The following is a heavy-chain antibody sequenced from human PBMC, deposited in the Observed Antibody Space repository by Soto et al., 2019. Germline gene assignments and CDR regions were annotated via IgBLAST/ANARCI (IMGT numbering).Heavy chain of an antibody. CDR2: LWYDGDDK. D-gene: IGHD3-10*01. Sequence: QVLLVESGGGVVQPGTSLRLSCAASGFTIGSYGMHWVRQAPGKGLEWGAGLWYDGDDKYYGDSVKGRLTISRNNSRNTLYLQMNSMRAEDTAVYYCVRGPYYGLYYFDSWGQGTLVTVSS. CDR1: GFTIGSYG. V-gene: IGHV3-33*01. J-gene: IGHJ4*02. CDR3: VRGPYYGLYYFDS.